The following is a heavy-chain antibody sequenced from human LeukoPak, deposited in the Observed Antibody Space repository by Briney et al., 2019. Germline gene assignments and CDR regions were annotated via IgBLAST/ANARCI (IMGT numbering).Heavy chain of an antibody. CDR1: GGSFSGYY. CDR3: ARFPVVMLRGVHLTKFYFDY. Sequence: SETLSLTCAVYGGSFSGYYWSWIRQPPGKGLEWIGEINHSGSTNYNPSLKSRATISVDTSKNQFSLKLSSVTAADTAVYYCARFPVVMLRGVHLTKFYFDYWGQGALVTVSS. J-gene: IGHJ4*02. D-gene: IGHD3-10*01. V-gene: IGHV4-34*01. CDR2: INHSGST.